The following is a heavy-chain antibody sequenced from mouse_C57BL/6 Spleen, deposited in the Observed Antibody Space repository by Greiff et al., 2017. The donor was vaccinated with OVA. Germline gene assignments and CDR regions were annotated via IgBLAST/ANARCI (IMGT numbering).Heavy chain of an antibody. CDR2: INPNNGGT. V-gene: IGHV1-26*01. CDR1: GYTFTDYY. CDR3: ARVQGTVFFAY. D-gene: IGHD3-2*02. J-gene: IGHJ3*01. Sequence: EVQLQQSGPELVKPGASVKISCKASGYTFTDYYMNWVKQSHGKSLEWIGDINPNNGGTSYNQKFKGKATLTVDKSSSTAYMELRSLTSEDSAVYYCARVQGTVFFAYWGQGTLVTVSA.